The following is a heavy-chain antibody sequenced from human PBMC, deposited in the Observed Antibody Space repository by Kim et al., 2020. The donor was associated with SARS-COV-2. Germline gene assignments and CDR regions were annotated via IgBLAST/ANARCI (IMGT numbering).Heavy chain of an antibody. V-gene: IGHV3-30*04. D-gene: IGHD2-8*01. Sequence: GGSLILSCAASGFTFSSYAMHWVRQAPGKGLEWVAVISYDGSNKYYADSVKGRFTFSRDNSKNTLYLQMNSLRAEDTAVYYCARDRGGTNGVRRLSPKGGLDYWGQGTLVTVSS. CDR3: ARDRGGTNGVRRLSPKGGLDY. CDR2: ISYDGSNK. CDR1: GFTFSSYA. J-gene: IGHJ4*02.